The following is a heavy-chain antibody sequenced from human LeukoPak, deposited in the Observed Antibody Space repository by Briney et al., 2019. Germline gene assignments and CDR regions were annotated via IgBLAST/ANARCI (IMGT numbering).Heavy chain of an antibody. V-gene: IGHV1-18*01. CDR1: GYTFTSYG. D-gene: IGHD3-22*01. CDR3: ARVGTYYYDSSGYDAFDI. CDR2: ISAYNGNT. Sequence: ASVKVSCKASGYTFTSYGISWVRQAPGQGLEWMGWISAYNGNTKSSQKVQGRVTMTTDTSTSTAYMELRSLRSEDTAVYYCARVGTYYYDSSGYDAFDIWGQGTMVTVSS. J-gene: IGHJ3*02.